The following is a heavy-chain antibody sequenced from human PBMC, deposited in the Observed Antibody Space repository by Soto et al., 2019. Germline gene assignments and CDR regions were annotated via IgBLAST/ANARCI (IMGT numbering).Heavy chain of an antibody. CDR2: IIPILGIA. CDR3: ARDQGYSYGSYDY. J-gene: IGHJ4*02. CDR1: GGTFSSYT. Sequence: QVQLVQSGAEVEKPGSSVKVSCKASGGTFSSYTISWVRQAPGQGLEWMGRIIPILGIANYAQKFQGRVTITADKSTSTAYMELSSLRSEDTAVYYCARDQGYSYGSYDYWGQGTLVTVSS. V-gene: IGHV1-69*08. D-gene: IGHD5-18*01.